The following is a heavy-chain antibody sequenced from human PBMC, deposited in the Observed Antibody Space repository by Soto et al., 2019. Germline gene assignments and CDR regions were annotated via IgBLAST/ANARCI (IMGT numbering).Heavy chain of an antibody. CDR1: GFTFSSYA. CDR2: ISGSGGST. D-gene: IGHD3-22*01. Sequence: GSLRLSCAASGFTFSSYAMSWVRQAPGKGLEWVSAISGSGGSTYYADSVKGRFTISRDNSKNTLYLQMNSLRAEDTAVYYCAKVPDDSSGYYYPFDYWGQGTLVTVSS. J-gene: IGHJ4*02. V-gene: IGHV3-23*01. CDR3: AKVPDDSSGYYYPFDY.